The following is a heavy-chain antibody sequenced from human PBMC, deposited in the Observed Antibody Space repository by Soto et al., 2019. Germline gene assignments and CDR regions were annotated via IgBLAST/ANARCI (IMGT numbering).Heavy chain of an antibody. V-gene: IGHV4-30-2*01. CDR1: GGSISSGGYS. Sequence: QLQLQESGSGLVKPSQTLSLTCAVSGGSISSGGYSWSWIRQPPGKGLEWIGYIYHSGSTYYNQSLKSRVTISVDRSKNQFSMKLSSVTAADTAVYYCARAIGWFGELLGGYYFDYWGQGTLVTVSS. J-gene: IGHJ4*02. CDR2: IYHSGST. CDR3: ARAIGWFGELLGGYYFDY. D-gene: IGHD3-10*01.